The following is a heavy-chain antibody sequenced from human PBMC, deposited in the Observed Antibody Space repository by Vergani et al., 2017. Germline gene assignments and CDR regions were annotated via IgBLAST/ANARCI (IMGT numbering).Heavy chain of an antibody. J-gene: IGHJ4*02. CDR3: ARVVIGDFVVVVAATAGYFDY. CDR2: INHSGST. CDR1: GGSFSGYY. Sequence: QVQLQQWGAGLLKPSETLSLTCAVYGGSFSGYYWSWIRQPPGKGLEWIGEINHSGSTNYNPSLKSRVTISVDTSKNQFSLKLSSVTAADTAVYYCARVVIGDFVVVVAATAGYFDYWGQGTLVTVSS. V-gene: IGHV4-34*01. D-gene: IGHD2-15*01.